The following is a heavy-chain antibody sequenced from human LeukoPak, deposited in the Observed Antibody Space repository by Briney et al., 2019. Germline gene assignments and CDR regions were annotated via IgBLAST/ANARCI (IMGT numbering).Heavy chain of an antibody. V-gene: IGHV1-2*06. CDR3: ARDYCSSTSCLFDY. CDR2: INPNSGDT. CDR1: GYTFTGYH. Sequence: ASVKVSCKASGYTFTGYHMHWVRQAPGQGLEWMGRINPNSGDTNYAQKFQGRVAMTRDTSISTAFMELTRLRSDDTAVYYCARDYCSSTSCLFDYWGQGALVTVSS. J-gene: IGHJ4*02. D-gene: IGHD2-2*01.